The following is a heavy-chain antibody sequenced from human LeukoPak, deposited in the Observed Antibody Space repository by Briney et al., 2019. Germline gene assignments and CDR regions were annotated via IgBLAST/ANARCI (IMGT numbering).Heavy chain of an antibody. V-gene: IGHV1-24*01. Sequence: ASLKVSCKASGYTFTGYYMHWVRQAPGKGLEWMGGFDPEDGETIYAQKFQGRVTMTEDTSTDTAYMELSSLRSEDTAVYYCATLPWGGVEDYWGQGTLVTVSS. J-gene: IGHJ4*02. CDR1: GYTFTGYY. D-gene: IGHD3-16*01. CDR3: ATLPWGGVEDY. CDR2: FDPEDGET.